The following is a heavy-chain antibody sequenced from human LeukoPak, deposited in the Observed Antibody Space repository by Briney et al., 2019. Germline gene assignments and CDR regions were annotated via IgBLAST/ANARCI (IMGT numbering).Heavy chain of an antibody. CDR2: IYSGGST. V-gene: IGHV3-53*01. CDR1: GFTVSSNY. Sequence: GGPLRLSCAASGFTVSSNYMSWVRQAPGKGLEWVSVIYSGGSTYYADSVKGRFTISRDNAKNSLYLQMNSLRAEDTAVYYCARDLGYYYDSSGYYPDYWGQGTLVTVSS. D-gene: IGHD3-22*01. CDR3: ARDLGYYYDSSGYYPDY. J-gene: IGHJ4*02.